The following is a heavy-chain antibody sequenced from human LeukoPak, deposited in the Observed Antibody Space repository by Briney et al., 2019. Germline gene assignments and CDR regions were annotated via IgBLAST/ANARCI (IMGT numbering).Heavy chain of an antibody. CDR3: ASSVAAAGPVLY. V-gene: IGHV4-59*01. CDR2: IYYSGST. CDR1: GGSISSYY. J-gene: IGHJ4*02. D-gene: IGHD6-13*01. Sequence: SETLSLTCTVSGGSISSYYWSWMRQPPGKGLEWIGYIYYSGSTNYNPSLKSRVTISVDTSKNQFSLKLSSVTAADTAVYYCASSVAAAGPVLYWGQGTLVTVSS.